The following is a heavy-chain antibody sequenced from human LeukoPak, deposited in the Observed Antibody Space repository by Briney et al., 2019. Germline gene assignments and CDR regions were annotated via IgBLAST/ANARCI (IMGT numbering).Heavy chain of an antibody. J-gene: IGHJ3*02. Sequence: SETLSLTCTVSGGSISSYYWSWIRQPPGKGLEWIGYIYTSGSTNYNPSLRSRVTISVDTSKNQFSLKLSSVTAADTAVYYCARHNSLASHFPAFDIWGQGTMVTVSS. D-gene: IGHD1-20*01. CDR3: ARHNSLASHFPAFDI. CDR2: IYTSGST. CDR1: GGSISSYY. V-gene: IGHV4-4*09.